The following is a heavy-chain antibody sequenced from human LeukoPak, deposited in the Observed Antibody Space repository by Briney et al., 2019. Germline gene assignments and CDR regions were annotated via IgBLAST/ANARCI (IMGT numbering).Heavy chain of an antibody. CDR1: GFTFSSYS. Sequence: GGSLRLSCAASGFTFSSYSMNWVRQAPGKGLEWVSYISSSSSTIYYADSVKGRFTISRDNAKNSLYLQMNSLRAEDTAVYYCATRRGDYRHHFDYWGQGTLVTVSS. CDR2: ISSSSSTI. J-gene: IGHJ4*02. CDR3: ATRRGDYRHHFDY. V-gene: IGHV3-48*01. D-gene: IGHD4-11*01.